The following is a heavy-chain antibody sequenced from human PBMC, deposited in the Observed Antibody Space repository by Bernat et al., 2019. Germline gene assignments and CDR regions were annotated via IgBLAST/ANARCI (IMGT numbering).Heavy chain of an antibody. J-gene: IGHJ6*02. V-gene: IGHV3-30*02. Sequence: QVQLVESGGGVVQPGGSLRLSCAASGFTFRNYGMHWVRQTPTKGLEWVACTRYDGDNKYYLDSVKGRFTIFRDNAKNTLYLQMNSLRTEDTAVYYCATDESRGRQLGGYGTLGMDVWGQGTMVTVSS. CDR1: GFTFRNYG. CDR2: TRYDGDNK. D-gene: IGHD3-16*01. CDR3: ATDESRGRQLGGYGTLGMDV.